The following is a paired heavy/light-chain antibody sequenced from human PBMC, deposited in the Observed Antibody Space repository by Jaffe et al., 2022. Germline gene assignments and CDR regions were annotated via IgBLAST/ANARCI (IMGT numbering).Light chain of an antibody. V-gene: IGKV2-30*01. CDR1: QSLVYSDGNTY. Sequence: DVVMTQSPLSLPVALGQPASFSCRSSQSLVYSDGNTYLSWFQQRPGQSPRRLIYKVSNRDSGVPDRFSGSGSGTDFTLKISRVEAEDVGVYYCMQGTHWPSYTFGQGTKLEIK. CDR3: MQGTHWPSYT. CDR2: KVS. J-gene: IGKJ2*01.
Heavy chain of an antibody. D-gene: IGHD6-13*01. CDR1: GYSFTNYW. V-gene: IGHV5-51*03. CDR3: VRAAARLVGIDY. Sequence: EVQLVQSGAEVKKPGESLKISCKGSGYSFTNYWIGWVRQMPGKGLEWMGIIYSGDSDAKYSPSFQGQVTISSDKSNSTAYLQWNSLKASDSAMYYCVRAAARLVGIDYWGQGTLVTVSS. J-gene: IGHJ4*02. CDR2: IYSGDSDA.